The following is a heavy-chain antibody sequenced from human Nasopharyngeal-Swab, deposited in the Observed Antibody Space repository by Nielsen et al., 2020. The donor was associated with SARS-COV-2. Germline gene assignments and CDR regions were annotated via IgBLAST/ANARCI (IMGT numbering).Heavy chain of an antibody. D-gene: IGHD6-25*01. Sequence: GESLKISCAASGFTFSSYSMHWVRQAPGGELEYVAAISPDGGGAYYGRSVKGRFTISRDNSKNTVDLQMGTLSSEDMAVYYCARAILPSGAYYMDVWGKGTTVTVSS. V-gene: IGHV3-64*01. J-gene: IGHJ6*03. CDR3: ARAILPSGAYYMDV. CDR1: GFTFSSYS. CDR2: ISPDGGGA.